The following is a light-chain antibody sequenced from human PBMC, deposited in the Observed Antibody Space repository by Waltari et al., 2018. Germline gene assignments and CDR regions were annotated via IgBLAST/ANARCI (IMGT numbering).Light chain of an antibody. J-gene: IGLJ3*02. V-gene: IGLV7-46*01. Sequence: QAVVTQEPSLTVSPGGTVTLTCGSSTGAVTSGPSPPWFHQKPGQARRTLIYEINKKPSWTPARFSGSLLGGKAALTLSGAQPEDEADYYCLLSSNGGRVFGGGTKLTVL. CDR3: LLSSNGGRV. CDR2: EIN. CDR1: TGAVTSGPS.